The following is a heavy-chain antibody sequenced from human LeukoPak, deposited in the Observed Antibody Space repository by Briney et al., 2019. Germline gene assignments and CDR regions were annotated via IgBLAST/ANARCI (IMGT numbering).Heavy chain of an antibody. CDR2: IGGSGGST. D-gene: IGHD6-13*01. Sequence: GRSLRLSCAPSGFTPRSYATSWVRDAPGKGLEWVSAIGGSGGSTYYADSVNGRFTISRDNSKNTLYLQMNILRAEDTAVYYCAKVWPDLYSSSWYFDPWGQGTLVTVSS. V-gene: IGHV3-23*01. J-gene: IGHJ5*02. CDR3: AKVWPDLYSSSWYFDP. CDR1: GFTPRSYA.